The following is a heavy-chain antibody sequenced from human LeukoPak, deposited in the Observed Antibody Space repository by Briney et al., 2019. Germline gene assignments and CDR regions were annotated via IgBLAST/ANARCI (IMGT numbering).Heavy chain of an antibody. CDR2: ISYDGSNK. CDR1: GFTFCSYG. Sequence: GVSLRLSCAASGFTFCSYGMHWVRQAPGKGLEWVAVISYDGSNKYYADSVKGRFTISRDNSKNTLYLQMNSLRAEDTAVYYCAKNAFPVVVPAAIGYWGQGTLVTVSS. D-gene: IGHD2-2*02. J-gene: IGHJ4*02. CDR3: AKNAFPVVVPAAIGY. V-gene: IGHV3-30*18.